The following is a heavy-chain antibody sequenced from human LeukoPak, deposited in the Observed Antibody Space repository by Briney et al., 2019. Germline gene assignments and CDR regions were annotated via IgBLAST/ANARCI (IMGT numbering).Heavy chain of an antibody. CDR3: AKVGLVSADCYIDY. CDR1: GFTFSTHW. V-gene: IGHV3-23*01. J-gene: IGHJ4*02. CDR2: VTGSGDGT. Sequence: GGSLRLSCAASGFTFSTHWMYWVRQAPGKGLEWVSVVTGSGDGTYYADSVKGRFTISRDNSRNTLYLQMNSLRAEDTAVYYCAKVGLVSADCYIDYWGQGTLVTVSS. D-gene: IGHD2-2*01.